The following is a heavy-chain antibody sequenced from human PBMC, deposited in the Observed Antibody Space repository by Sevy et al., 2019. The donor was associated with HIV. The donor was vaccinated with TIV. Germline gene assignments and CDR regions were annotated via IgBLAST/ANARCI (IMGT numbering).Heavy chain of an antibody. D-gene: IGHD6-6*01. V-gene: IGHV3-30*02. J-gene: IGHJ4*02. CDR2: TRYDGSTK. Sequence: GGSLRLSCAASGFTFNVYGMHWVRQAPGKGLQWVAFTRYDGSTKYYADSVKGRFTISRDNSKNTLYLQMNSLRVEDTAMYYCAKDLTERYSTSSGDFDYLGQGSLVTVSS. CDR1: GFTFNVYG. CDR3: AKDLTERYSTSSGDFDY.